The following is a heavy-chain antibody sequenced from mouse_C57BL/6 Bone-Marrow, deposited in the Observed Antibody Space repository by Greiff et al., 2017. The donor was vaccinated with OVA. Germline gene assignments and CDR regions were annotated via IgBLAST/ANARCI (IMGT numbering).Heavy chain of an antibody. D-gene: IGHD2-2*01. CDR3: ARHGGYDRYYYAMDY. Sequence: VQLKESGGGLVKPGGSLKLSCAASGFTFSSYTMSWVRQPPEKRLEWVATISGGGGNTYYPDSVKGRFTISRDNAKNTLYLQMSSLRSEDTALYYWARHGGYDRYYYAMDYWGQGTSVTVSS. CDR1: GFTFSSYT. CDR2: ISGGGGNT. V-gene: IGHV5-9*01. J-gene: IGHJ4*01.